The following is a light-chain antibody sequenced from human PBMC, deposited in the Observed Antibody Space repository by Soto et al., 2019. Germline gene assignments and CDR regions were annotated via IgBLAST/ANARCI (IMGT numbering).Light chain of an antibody. CDR1: RSDVGGYNY. CDR2: HVS. CDR3: SSYTSSSTYV. V-gene: IGLV2-14*01. Sequence: QSELTQPASVSGSPGQSITISCTGTRSDVGGYNYVFWYQQHPGKASKLMIYHVSNRPAGVSKRCSGSKSGNTASLTISGLQAEDEADYYCSSYTSSSTYVFGTRTKVTVL. J-gene: IGLJ1*01.